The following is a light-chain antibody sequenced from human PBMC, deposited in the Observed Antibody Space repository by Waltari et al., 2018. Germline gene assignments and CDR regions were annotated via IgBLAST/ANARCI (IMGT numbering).Light chain of an antibody. V-gene: IGKV3D-15*01. CDR1: ESVGTD. Sequence: EIVMTQSPVTMSVSPGEGVTLSCTASESVGTDVAWYRPKPGQPPRLLIYFGSTRATGVPARISGSGSGTDFSLTISSLESEDFACYYCQQSRQWPRRTFGQGTKLE. J-gene: IGKJ2*01. CDR3: QQSRQWPRRT. CDR2: FGS.